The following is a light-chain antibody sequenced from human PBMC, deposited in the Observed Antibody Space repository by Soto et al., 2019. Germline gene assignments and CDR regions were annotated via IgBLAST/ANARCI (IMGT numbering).Light chain of an antibody. V-gene: IGKV3-20*01. J-gene: IGKJ4*01. Sequence: EIVLTQSPGTVSLSPGESATLSCRASQSISRSDLAWYQHRPGQSPRLLIYATSSRATGIPDRFTGGGSGTGLTLTISRPENGDPEVYYCQQHGTSPTFGGGTKVDI. CDR3: QQHGTSPT. CDR2: ATS. CDR1: QSISRSD.